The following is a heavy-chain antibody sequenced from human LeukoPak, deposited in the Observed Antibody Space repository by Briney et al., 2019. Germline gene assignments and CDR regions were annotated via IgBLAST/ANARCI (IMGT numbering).Heavy chain of an antibody. CDR3: ARTRRGIVVEGPDY. Sequence: GGSLRLSCAASGFSFSSYGLSWVRQAPGKGLEWVSSICDTGGCTYYADSVKGRFTISRDNSKNTLYLQMNSLRAEDTAVYYCARTRRGIVVEGPDYWGQGTLVTVSS. V-gene: IGHV3-23*01. J-gene: IGHJ4*02. CDR2: ICDTGGCT. CDR1: GFSFSSYG. D-gene: IGHD3-22*01.